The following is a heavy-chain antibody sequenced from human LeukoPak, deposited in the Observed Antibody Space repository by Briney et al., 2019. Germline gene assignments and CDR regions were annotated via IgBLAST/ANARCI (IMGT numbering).Heavy chain of an antibody. CDR3: AGKEMGTRAAFDI. J-gene: IGHJ3*02. Sequence: ASVKVSCKASGYTFTSYYMHWVRQAPGQGLEWMGIINPSGGSTSYAQKFQGRVTMTRDMSTSTVYMELSSLRSEDTAVYYYAGKEMGTRAAFDIWGQGTMVTVSS. CDR1: GYTFTSYY. V-gene: IGHV1-46*01. CDR2: INPSGGST. D-gene: IGHD5-24*01.